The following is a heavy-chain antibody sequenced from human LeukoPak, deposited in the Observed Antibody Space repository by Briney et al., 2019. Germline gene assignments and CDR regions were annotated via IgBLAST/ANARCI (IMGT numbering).Heavy chain of an antibody. CDR2: ISGSGGST. CDR3: ATSYDYVWGSYRYTGYFDY. Sequence: GGSLRLSCLTSGFTFSTNAMSWVRQAPGKGLEWVSAISGSGGSTYYADSVKGRFTISRDNSKNTLYLQMNSLRAEDTAVYYCATSYDYVWGSYRYTGYFDYWGQGTLVTVSS. J-gene: IGHJ4*02. CDR1: GFTFSTNA. D-gene: IGHD3-16*02. V-gene: IGHV3-23*01.